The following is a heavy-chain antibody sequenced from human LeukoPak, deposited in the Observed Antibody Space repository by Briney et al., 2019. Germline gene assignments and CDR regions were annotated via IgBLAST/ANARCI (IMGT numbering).Heavy chain of an antibody. D-gene: IGHD5-12*01. CDR1: GFTFGDYA. CDR2: IRSKAYGGTT. CDR3: TRGLREDIVATRLYSSWFDP. Sequence: PGGSLRLSCTASGFTFGDYAMSWFRQAPGKGLEWVGFIRSKAYGGTTEYAASVKGRFTISRDDSKSIAYLQMNSLKTEDTAVYYCTRGLREDIVATRLYSSWFDPLGQGTLVTVSS. J-gene: IGHJ5*02. V-gene: IGHV3-49*03.